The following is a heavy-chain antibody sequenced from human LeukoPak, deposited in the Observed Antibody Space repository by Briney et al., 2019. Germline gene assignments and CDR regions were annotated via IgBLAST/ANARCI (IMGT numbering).Heavy chain of an antibody. J-gene: IGHJ6*02. CDR3: ARVSEASGWYGAGYYYYYGMDV. V-gene: IGHV3-33*01. CDR1: GFTFSSYG. Sequence: PGGSLRLSCAASGFTFSSYGMHWVRQAPGKGLEWVAVIWYDGSNKYYPDSVKGRFTISRDNSKNTLYLQMNSLRAEDTAVYYCARVSEASGWYGAGYYYYYGMDVWGQGTTVTVSS. CDR2: IWYDGSNK. D-gene: IGHD6-19*01.